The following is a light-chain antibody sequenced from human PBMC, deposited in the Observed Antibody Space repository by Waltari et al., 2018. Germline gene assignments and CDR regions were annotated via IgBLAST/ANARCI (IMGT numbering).Light chain of an antibody. CDR1: SRHFGGYTF. V-gene: IGLV2-23*01. J-gene: IGLJ1*01. Sequence: QSALTQPASVSGSPGQSITTSCPGTSRHFGGYTFAPWYQHHPGKAPKPMIFEGSRRPSGISNRFSGSKSGNTASLTISGLQAEDEADYYCCSYAGSRTYVFGAGTKVTVL. CDR2: EGS. CDR3: CSYAGSRTYV.